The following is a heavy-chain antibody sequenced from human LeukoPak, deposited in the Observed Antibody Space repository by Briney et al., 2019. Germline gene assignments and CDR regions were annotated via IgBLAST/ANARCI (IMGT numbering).Heavy chain of an antibody. Sequence: GGSLRLSCAASGFTFSSYAMSWVRQAPGKGLEWVSAISGSGGSTYYADSVKGRFTTSRDNSKNTLYLQMNSLRAEDTAAYYCANSPTYYYGYWGQGTLVTVSS. J-gene: IGHJ4*02. V-gene: IGHV3-23*01. CDR1: GFTFSSYA. CDR3: ANSPTYYYGY. CDR2: ISGSGGST.